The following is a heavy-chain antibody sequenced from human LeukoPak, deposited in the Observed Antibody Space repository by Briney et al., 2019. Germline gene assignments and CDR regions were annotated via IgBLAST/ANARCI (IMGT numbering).Heavy chain of an antibody. J-gene: IGHJ4*02. CDR3: ARGAPQEYCSGGSCPYFDY. Sequence: SVKVSCKASGGTFSSYAISWVRQAPGQGLEWMGGIIPIFGTANYAQKFQGRVTMTRNTSISTAYMEVSSLRSEDTAVYYCARGAPQEYCSGGSCPYFDYWGQGTLVTVSS. V-gene: IGHV1-69*05. CDR2: IIPIFGTA. CDR1: GGTFSSYA. D-gene: IGHD2-15*01.